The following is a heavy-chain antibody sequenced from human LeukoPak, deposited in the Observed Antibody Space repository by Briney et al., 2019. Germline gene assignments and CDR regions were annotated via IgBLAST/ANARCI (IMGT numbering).Heavy chain of an antibody. CDR1: GFNFDDYG. V-gene: IGHV4-38-2*01. Sequence: PGGSLRLSCAVSGFNFDDYGMSWVRQAPGKGLEWIGSIYHSGSTYYNPSLKSRVTISVDTSKNQFSLKLSSVTAADTAVYYCERRERSYFDYWGQGTLVTVSS. J-gene: IGHJ4*02. CDR3: ERRERSYFDY. CDR2: IYHSGST.